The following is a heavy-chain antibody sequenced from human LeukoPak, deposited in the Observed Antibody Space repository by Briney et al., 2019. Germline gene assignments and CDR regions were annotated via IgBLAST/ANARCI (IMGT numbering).Heavy chain of an antibody. D-gene: IGHD3-22*01. CDR2: IGGSGIDT. V-gene: IGHV3-23*01. CDR1: GFSFSNYA. J-gene: IGHJ4*02. CDR3: AKVTYYYDSSGYYYRVFDY. Sequence: PGGSLRLSCAASGFSFSNYAMTWVRQAPGKGLEWVSAIGGSGIDTHYADSVKGRFTISRDNSKNTLYLQMNSLRAEDTAVYYCAKVTYYYDSSGYYYRVFDYWGQGTLVTVSS.